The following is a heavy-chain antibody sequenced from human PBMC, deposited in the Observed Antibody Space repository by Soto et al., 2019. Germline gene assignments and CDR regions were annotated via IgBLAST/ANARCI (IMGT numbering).Heavy chain of an antibody. D-gene: IGHD3-16*02. CDR1: GFTFSRYS. J-gene: IGHJ3*02. V-gene: IGHV3-30-3*01. CDR2: ISYDGTNK. Sequence: LRLSCAASGFTFSRYSMYWVRQAPGKGLECVSVISYDGTNKYYADSVKGRFTISRDNSKNTLYLEMNSLRAEDTAVYSCARARMITFGGVIVPDDFDMWGQGTMVTVSS. CDR3: ARARMITFGGVIVPDDFDM.